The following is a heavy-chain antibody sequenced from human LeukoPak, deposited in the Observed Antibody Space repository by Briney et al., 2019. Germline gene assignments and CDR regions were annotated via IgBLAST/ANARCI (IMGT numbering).Heavy chain of an antibody. J-gene: IGHJ4*02. CDR1: GGTFSSYA. CDR3: ARDRGGDYVFDY. V-gene: IGHV1-69*04. D-gene: IGHD2-21*02. Sequence: SVKVSCKASGGTFSSYAISWVRQAPGQGLEWMGRIIPILGIANYAQKFQGRVRITADKSTSTAYMELSSLRSEDTAVYYCARDRGGDYVFDYWGQGTLVTVSS. CDR2: IIPILGIA.